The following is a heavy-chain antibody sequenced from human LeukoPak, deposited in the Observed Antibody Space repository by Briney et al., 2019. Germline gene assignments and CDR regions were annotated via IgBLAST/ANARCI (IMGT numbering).Heavy chain of an antibody. CDR3: ARVAVAGHDYFDY. CDR2: INSDGSST. Sequence: GGSLRLSCAASGFTFSSYWMHWVRQAPGKGLVWVSRINSDGSSTSYADSVKGRFTISRDNAKNTLYLQMNSLRAEDTAVYYCARVAVAGHDYFDYWGQGTLVTVSS. J-gene: IGHJ4*02. CDR1: GFTFSSYW. D-gene: IGHD6-19*01. V-gene: IGHV3-74*01.